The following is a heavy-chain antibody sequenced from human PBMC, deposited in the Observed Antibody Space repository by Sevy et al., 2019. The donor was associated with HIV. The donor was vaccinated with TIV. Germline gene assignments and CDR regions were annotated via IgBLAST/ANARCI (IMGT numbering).Heavy chain of an antibody. CDR3: ARDLEFYDSGDYGPAFMPDY. D-gene: IGHD4-17*01. V-gene: IGHV3-33*01. Sequence: GGSLRLSCAASGFTFSSYGMHWVRQGPGKGLEWVAVIWFDGSNKYYADSVKGRFTISRDIAKNTLHLQMNSLRVEDTAVYYCARDLEFYDSGDYGPAFMPDYWGQGTLVTVSS. CDR1: GFTFSSYG. CDR2: IWFDGSNK. J-gene: IGHJ4*02.